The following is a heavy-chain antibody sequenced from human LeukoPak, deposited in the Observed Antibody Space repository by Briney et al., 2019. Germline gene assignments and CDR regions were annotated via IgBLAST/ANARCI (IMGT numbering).Heavy chain of an antibody. J-gene: IGHJ4*02. Sequence: ASAKVSCKASGYTFSKYFINWVRQAPGQGLEWMGNIDAKTGNAMYAQGFTGHFVFSLDTSVSTAFLQINDLKTEDTAFYYCARGTPTPGVDFWGQGTLVSVSS. CDR2: IDAKTGNA. D-gene: IGHD1-1*01. CDR1: GYTFSKYF. V-gene: IGHV7-4-1*02. CDR3: ARGTPTPGVDF.